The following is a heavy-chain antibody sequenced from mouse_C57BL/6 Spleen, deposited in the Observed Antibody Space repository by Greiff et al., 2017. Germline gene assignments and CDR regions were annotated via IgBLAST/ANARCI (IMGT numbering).Heavy chain of an antibody. CDR1: GYTFTSYW. CDR3: ATYYDSYAMDY. D-gene: IGHD2-10*01. Sequence: VQLQQPGAELVRPGSSVKLSCKASGYTFTSYWMHWVKQRPIQGLEWIGNIDPSDSETHYNQKFKDKATLTVDKSSSTAYMQLSSLTSEDSAVYYCATYYDSYAMDYWGQGTSVTVSS. V-gene: IGHV1-52*01. J-gene: IGHJ4*01. CDR2: IDPSDSET.